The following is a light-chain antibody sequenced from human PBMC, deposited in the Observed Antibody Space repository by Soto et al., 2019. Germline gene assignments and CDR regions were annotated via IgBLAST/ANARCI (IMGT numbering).Light chain of an antibody. V-gene: IGKV1-6*01. CDR2: AAS. CDR1: QGIRND. Sequence: AIQMTQSPSSLSASVRDRVTITCRASQGIRNDLAWYQQKPGKAPKLLIYAASSLQSGVPSRFSGSGSGTDFTLTINSLQPEDFATYYCLQDYGYPRTFGQGTKVEI. CDR3: LQDYGYPRT. J-gene: IGKJ1*01.